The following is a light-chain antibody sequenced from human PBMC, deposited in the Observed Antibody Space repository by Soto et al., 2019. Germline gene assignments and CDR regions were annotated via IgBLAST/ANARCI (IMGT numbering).Light chain of an antibody. Sequence: DIQMTQSPSSLSESVGDRVTITCRASQSVTTYLNWYRQKPGKAPKLLIYAASSLQSGVPSRFSGSGSETEFTLSISSLQPEDFATYFCQQIYSAPLTFGGGTKVDIK. V-gene: IGKV1-39*01. CDR2: AAS. J-gene: IGKJ4*01. CDR3: QQIYSAPLT. CDR1: QSVTTY.